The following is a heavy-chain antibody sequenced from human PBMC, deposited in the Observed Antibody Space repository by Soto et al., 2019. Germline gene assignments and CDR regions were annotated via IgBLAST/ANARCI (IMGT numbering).Heavy chain of an antibody. Sequence: SETLSLTCTVSGGSISSYYWSWIRQPAGKGLEWIGRIYTSGSTNYNPSLKSRVTMSVDTSKNQFSLKLSSVTAADTAVYYCARDYRATTVINWFDPWGQGTLVTVSS. CDR1: GGSISSYY. D-gene: IGHD4-4*01. V-gene: IGHV4-4*07. J-gene: IGHJ5*02. CDR2: IYTSGST. CDR3: ARDYRATTVINWFDP.